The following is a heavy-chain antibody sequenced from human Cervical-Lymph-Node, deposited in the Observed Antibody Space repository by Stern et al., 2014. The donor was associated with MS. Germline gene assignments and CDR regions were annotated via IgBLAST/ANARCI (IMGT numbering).Heavy chain of an antibody. CDR2: FFYSGKT. J-gene: IGHJ4*02. V-gene: IGHV4-59*01. CDR3: ARDSTAWSPSFDY. CDR1: GGSISGSY. Sequence: QVQLQESGPGLVKPSETLSLTCAVSGGSISGSYLNWIRQSPGKGLEWIWSFFYSGKTNYNPSLNGRVTISLDTSKSQFSLRLSSVTAGDTAVYYCARDSTAWSPSFDYWGQGTLVTVSS. D-gene: IGHD1-1*01.